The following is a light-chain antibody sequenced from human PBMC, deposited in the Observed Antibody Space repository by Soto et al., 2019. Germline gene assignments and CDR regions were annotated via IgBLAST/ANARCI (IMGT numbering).Light chain of an antibody. Sequence: QSALTQPASVSGSPGQSITISCTGTSSDVGGYNYVSWYQQHPGKATKLMIYDVSNRPSGVSNRSSGSKSGNTASLTISVLQAEDEADYYCSSYTSSSIVVFGGGTKVTVL. J-gene: IGLJ2*01. V-gene: IGLV2-14*01. CDR2: DVS. CDR1: SSDVGGYNY. CDR3: SSYTSSSIVV.